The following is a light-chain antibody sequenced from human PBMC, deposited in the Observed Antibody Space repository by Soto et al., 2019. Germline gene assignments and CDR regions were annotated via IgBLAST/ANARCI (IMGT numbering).Light chain of an antibody. V-gene: IGLV2-14*01. CDR2: DVS. CDR1: SSDVGGYNY. CDR3: TSFTSGSTPYV. J-gene: IGLJ1*01. Sequence: QSVLTQPASVSGSPGQSITISCPGTSSDVGGYNYVSWYQQHPGKAPKLLIYDVSNRPSGVSNRFSGSKSGNTASLTISGLQAEDEADYYCTSFTSGSTPYVFGTGTKLTVL.